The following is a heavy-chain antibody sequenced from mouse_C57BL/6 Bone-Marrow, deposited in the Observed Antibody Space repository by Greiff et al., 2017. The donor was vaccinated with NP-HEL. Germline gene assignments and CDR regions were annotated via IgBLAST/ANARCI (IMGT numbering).Heavy chain of an antibody. CDR1: GYAFTNYL. D-gene: IGHD1-1*01. Sequence: QVQLQQSGAELVRPGTSVKVSCKASGYAFTNYLIEWVKQRPGQGLEWIGVINPGSGGTKYNEKFKGKATLTADKSSSTAYMQLSSLTSEVSAVYFCARRFWTTVVATDWYFDVWGTGTTVTVSS. J-gene: IGHJ1*03. CDR2: INPGSGGT. V-gene: IGHV1-54*01. CDR3: ARRFWTTVVATDWYFDV.